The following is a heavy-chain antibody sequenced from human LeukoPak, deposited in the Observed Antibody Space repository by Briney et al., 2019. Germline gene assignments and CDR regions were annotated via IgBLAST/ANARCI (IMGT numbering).Heavy chain of an antibody. CDR3: ARGLGTYDSSELTWPMISF. V-gene: IGHV1-8*01. J-gene: IGHJ4*02. Sequence: ASVKVSCKASGYTFTSYEINWVRQATGQGVEWMGWMNPDSGDTAYAQKFQGRITMTRTTSISTAYLDLSGLRSEDTAVYYCARGLGTYDSSELTWPMISFWGQGTLVAVSS. CDR2: MNPDSGDT. D-gene: IGHD3-22*01. CDR1: GYTFTSYE.